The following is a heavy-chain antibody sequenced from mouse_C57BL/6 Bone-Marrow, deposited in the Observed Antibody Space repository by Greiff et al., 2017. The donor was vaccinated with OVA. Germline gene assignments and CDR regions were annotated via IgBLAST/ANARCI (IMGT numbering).Heavy chain of an antibody. V-gene: IGHV1-69*01. CDR2: IDPSDSYT. CDR1: GYTFTSYW. J-gene: IGHJ2*01. Sequence: QVQLQQPGAELVMPGASVKLSCKASGYTFTSYWMHWVKQRPGQGLEWIGEIDPSDSYTNYNQKFKGKSTLTVDKSSSTAYMQLSSLTSEDSAVYYCARSFDGYYLYYFDYWGQGTTLTVSS. D-gene: IGHD2-3*01. CDR3: ARSFDGYYLYYFDY.